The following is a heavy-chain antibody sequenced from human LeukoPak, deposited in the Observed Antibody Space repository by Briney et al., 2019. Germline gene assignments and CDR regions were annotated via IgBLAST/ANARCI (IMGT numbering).Heavy chain of an antibody. V-gene: IGHV1-18*01. CDR2: ISAYNGNT. Sequence: ASGKVSCKASGYTFTSYGISWVRRPPGQGLEWLGWISAYNGNTNYAQKLQGRVTMTTDTSTSTAYMELRSLRSDDTAVYYCARDRNWLRFDYWGQGTLVTVSS. CDR1: GYTFTSYG. D-gene: IGHD5-12*01. J-gene: IGHJ4*02. CDR3: ARDRNWLRFDY.